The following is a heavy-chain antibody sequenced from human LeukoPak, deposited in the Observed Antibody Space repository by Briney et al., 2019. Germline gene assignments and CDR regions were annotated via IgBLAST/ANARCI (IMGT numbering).Heavy chain of an antibody. D-gene: IGHD5/OR15-5a*01. Sequence: PSETLSLTCAVSGGSISSGGYSWSWIRQPPGKGLEWIGYIYHGGSTYYNPSLKSRVTISVDRSKNQFSLKLSSVTAADTAVYYCARGYSVLVDYWGQGTLVTVSS. CDR1: GGSISSGGYS. CDR2: IYHGGST. CDR3: ARGYSVLVDY. V-gene: IGHV4-30-2*01. J-gene: IGHJ4*02.